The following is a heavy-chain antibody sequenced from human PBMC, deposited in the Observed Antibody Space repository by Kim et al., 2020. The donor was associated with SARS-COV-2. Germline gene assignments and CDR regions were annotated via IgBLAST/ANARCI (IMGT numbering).Heavy chain of an antibody. J-gene: IGHJ4*02. D-gene: IGHD3-10*01. CDR3: EVGGSGKDY. CDR1: GFDLSGYW. CDR2: IKPDGSEK. V-gene: IGHV3-7*05. Sequence: GGSLRLTCAGSGFDLSGYWMSWVRQAPGKGLEWVANIKPDGSEKYYVDSVKGRFTISRDNAKNSLYLQMNSLRAEDTAVYYCEVGGSGKDYWGQGTLVTVSS.